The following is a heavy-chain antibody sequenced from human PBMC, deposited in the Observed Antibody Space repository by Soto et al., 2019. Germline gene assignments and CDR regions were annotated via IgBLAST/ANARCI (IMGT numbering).Heavy chain of an antibody. V-gene: IGHV4-39*01. Sequence: NPSETLSLTCTVSGGSISSSSYYWGWIRQPPGKGLEWIGSIYYSGSTYYNPSLKSRVTISVDTSKNQFSLKLSSVTAADTAVYYCARLPYDYVWGSNRQLERGFDYWGQGTLVTVSS. J-gene: IGHJ4*02. CDR3: ARLPYDYVWGSNRQLERGFDY. CDR2: IYYSGST. CDR1: GGSISSSSYY. D-gene: IGHD3-16*02.